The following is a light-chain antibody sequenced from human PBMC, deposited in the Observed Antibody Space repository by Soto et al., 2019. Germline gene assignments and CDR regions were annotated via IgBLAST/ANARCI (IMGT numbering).Light chain of an antibody. CDR2: WAT. CDR1: QSVLYSSNNMNY. J-gene: IGKJ1*01. V-gene: IGKV4-1*01. Sequence: VRTQSPDSLAVSRDERATVNCKYSQSVLYSSNNMNYLAWLQQKLGPPPRLLIFWATTPESGVPARFSGSGSGTDFTLTIISLQAEDVAFYYCQQYDSAPWTFGQGSKVAIK. CDR3: QQYDSAPWT.